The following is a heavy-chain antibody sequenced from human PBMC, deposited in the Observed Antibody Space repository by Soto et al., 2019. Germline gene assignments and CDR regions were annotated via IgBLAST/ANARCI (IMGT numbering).Heavy chain of an antibody. CDR2: IRSKANSYAT. Sequence: PGGSLRLSCAASGFTFSGSAMHWVRQASGKGLEWVGRIRSKANSYATAYAASVKGRFTISRDDSKNTAYLQMNSLKTEDTAVYYCTTLTAPDAFDIWGQGTMVTLSS. CDR3: TTLTAPDAFDI. J-gene: IGHJ3*02. D-gene: IGHD5-18*01. V-gene: IGHV3-73*01. CDR1: GFTFSGSA.